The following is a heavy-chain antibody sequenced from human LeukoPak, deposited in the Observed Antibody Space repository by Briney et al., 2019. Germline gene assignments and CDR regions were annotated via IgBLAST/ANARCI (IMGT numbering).Heavy chain of an antibody. CDR3: AKVYSSSIRRPYLDY. CDR1: GFTFSSYA. D-gene: IGHD6-6*01. J-gene: IGHJ4*02. CDR2: ISGSGGST. Sequence: GGSLRLSCAASGFTFSSYAMSWVRQAPGKGLEWVSAISGSGGSTYYADSVKGRFTISRDNSKNTLYLQMNSLRAEDTAVYYCAKVYSSSIRRPYLDYWGQGTLVTVSS. V-gene: IGHV3-23*01.